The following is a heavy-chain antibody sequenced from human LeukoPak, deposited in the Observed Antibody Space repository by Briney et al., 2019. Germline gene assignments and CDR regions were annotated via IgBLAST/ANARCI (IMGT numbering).Heavy chain of an antibody. V-gene: IGHV6-1*01. D-gene: IGHD2-2*01. Sequence: SQTLSLTCGISGDSVSNKNTAWNWIRQSPSRSLEWLGRTYYRSKWHYGYAVSVKSRITINPDTSKNQFSLQLNSVTPEDTAVYYCARRLTQYDCFDPWGQGILVTVSS. CDR1: GDSVSNKNTA. CDR3: ARRLTQYDCFDP. J-gene: IGHJ5*02. CDR2: TYYRSKWHY.